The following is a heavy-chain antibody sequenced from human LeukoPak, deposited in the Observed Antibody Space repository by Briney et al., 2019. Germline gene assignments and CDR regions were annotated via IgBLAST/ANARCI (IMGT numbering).Heavy chain of an antibody. Sequence: PGGSLRLSCAASGFTFSSYAMHWVRQAPGKGLEWVAFIRYDGSKKYYADSVKGRFTISRDNSKNTLYLQMNSLRAEDTAVYYCASNYGSGSYYTLFDYWGQGTLVTVSS. CDR3: ASNYGSGSYYTLFDY. CDR1: GFTFSSYA. CDR2: IRYDGSKK. V-gene: IGHV3-30*02. J-gene: IGHJ4*02. D-gene: IGHD3-10*01.